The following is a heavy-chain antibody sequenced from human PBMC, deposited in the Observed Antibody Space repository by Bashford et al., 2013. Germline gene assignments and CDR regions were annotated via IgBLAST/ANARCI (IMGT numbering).Heavy chain of an antibody. CDR3: ARGLRGYDNSGYYTSNWYFDL. J-gene: IGHJ2*01. CDR2: VDHSGST. CDR1: GGVLQWLL. D-gene: IGHD3-22*01. Sequence: SETLSLTCAVYGGVLQWLLLDLDSPAPQGEGWSGLGKVDHSGSTNFNPSLKSRVTISFDTSKNQFSLSLNSVTAADTAVYYCARGLRGYDNSGYYTSNWYFDLWGRGTLVTVSS. V-gene: IGHV4-34*01.